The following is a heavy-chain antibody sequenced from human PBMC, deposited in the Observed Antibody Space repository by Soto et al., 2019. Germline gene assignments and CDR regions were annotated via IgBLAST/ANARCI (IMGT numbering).Heavy chain of an antibody. CDR3: AGEGVTSSMSLPWMGYHYYGLDV. Sequence: QVQLVQSGAEVKKLGSSVKVSCRASGGTFNSHTISWVRQAPGQGLEWMGGIMPMFGVTNYARKFQGRLTMTANESTTTAYMEVSSLTSDDTAVYYCAGEGVTSSMSLPWMGYHYYGLDVWGQGTTVIVSS. J-gene: IGHJ6*02. V-gene: IGHV1-69*12. D-gene: IGHD2-2*01. CDR2: IMPMFGVT. CDR1: GGTFNSHT.